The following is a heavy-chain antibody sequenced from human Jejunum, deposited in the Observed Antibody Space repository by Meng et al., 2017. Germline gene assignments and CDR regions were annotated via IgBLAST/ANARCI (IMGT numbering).Heavy chain of an antibody. J-gene: IGHJ4*02. Sequence: QVQLQQWGAGLLKPSQTLSLTGTVSGGSINTGDYYWSWIRQPPGKGLEWIAYIYYSGSSYSKSSLRSRVIISIDTSKNQFSLILSAVTAADTAVYYCARHPTGGYNYFDYWGQGTLVTVSS. CDR3: ARHPTGGYNYFDY. V-gene: IGHV4-30-4*01. D-gene: IGHD2-8*02. CDR1: GGSINTGDYY. CDR2: IYYSGSS.